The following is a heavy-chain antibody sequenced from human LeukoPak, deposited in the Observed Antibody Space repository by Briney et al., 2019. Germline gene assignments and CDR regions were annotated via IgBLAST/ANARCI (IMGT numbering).Heavy chain of an antibody. D-gene: IGHD4/OR15-4a*01. CDR2: ISAYNGNT. CDR1: GYTFTSYG. Sequence: ASVKVSCKASGYTFTSYGISWVRQAPGQGLEWMGWISAYNGNTNYAQKLQGRVTMTTDTSTSTAYMELRSLRSNDTALYYCAREVEGAITGFNYYYMDVWGKGTTVTISS. J-gene: IGHJ6*03. V-gene: IGHV1-18*01. CDR3: AREVEGAITGFNYYYMDV.